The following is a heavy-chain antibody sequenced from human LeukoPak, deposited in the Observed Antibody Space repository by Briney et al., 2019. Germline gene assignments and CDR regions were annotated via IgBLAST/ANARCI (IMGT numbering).Heavy chain of an antibody. CDR3: ARAVGTSRNFFDY. CDR1: GGSFSDYY. D-gene: IGHD4-23*01. V-gene: IGHV4-34*01. J-gene: IGHJ4*02. CDR2: INHSGST. Sequence: SETLSLTCAVYGGSFSDYYWSWIRQPPGKGLEWIGEINHSGSTSYIPSLKSRVTISVDTSKNQFSLNLSSVTAADTAMYYCARAVGTSRNFFDYWGQGTLVAVSS.